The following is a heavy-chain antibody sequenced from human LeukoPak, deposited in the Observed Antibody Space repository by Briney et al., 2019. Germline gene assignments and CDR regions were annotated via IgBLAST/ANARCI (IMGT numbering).Heavy chain of an antibody. J-gene: IGHJ5*02. CDR2: IYYSGNT. CDR1: GGSLSSYY. Sequence: PSETLSLTCTVSGGSLSSYYWSWIRQPPEKGLEWIGNIYYSGNTHYNPSLKSRVTISLDTSKNQFSLKLTSVTAADTAMYYCARHTTSWPYSWFDPWGQGTLVTGSS. V-gene: IGHV4-59*01. CDR3: ARHTTSWPYSWFDP. D-gene: IGHD2-2*01.